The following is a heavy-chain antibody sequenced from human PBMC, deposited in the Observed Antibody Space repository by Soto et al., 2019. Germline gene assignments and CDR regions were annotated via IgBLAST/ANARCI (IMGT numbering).Heavy chain of an antibody. J-gene: IGHJ6*02. V-gene: IGHV1-46*01. CDR3: ARVHCGGYCRPGEWFFYYGMDV. Sequence: ASVKVSCKATGYTFVDYYIHWVRQAPGQGLEWMGIINPKGGDSRYAQKFQGRVTLTMDTSTSTVYMDLRRLTSEDTAVYYCARVHCGGYCRPGEWFFYYGMDVWGQGTTVTVSS. CDR1: GYTFVDYY. D-gene: IGHD2-21*01. CDR2: INPKGGDS.